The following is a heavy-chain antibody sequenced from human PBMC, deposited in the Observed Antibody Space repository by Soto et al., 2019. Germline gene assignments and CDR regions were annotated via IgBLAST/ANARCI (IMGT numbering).Heavy chain of an antibody. CDR1: GYTFTNYG. D-gene: IGHD1-26*01. V-gene: IGHV1-18*01. Sequence: APVKVSCKASGYTFTNYGISCVRQAPGQGLEWMGWSSAYNGNTTYAQKLQGRGTMTTDTSTSTAYMELRSLRSDDTAVFYCARVVRVGATSHLPYDAFDIWGQGTMVTVSS. CDR3: ARVVRVGATSHLPYDAFDI. CDR2: SSAYNGNT. J-gene: IGHJ3*02.